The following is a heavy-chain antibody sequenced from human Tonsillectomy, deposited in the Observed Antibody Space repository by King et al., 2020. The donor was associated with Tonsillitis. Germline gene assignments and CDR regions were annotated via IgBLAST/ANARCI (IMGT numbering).Heavy chain of an antibody. Sequence: VQLVQSGAEVKKSGSSVKVSCKASGGTFSSFAISWVRQAPGQGLEWMGGIIPIFGTPNYAQRLPGRVTITADESTSTAYMELSSLKSEDTAVYYCFCPSSMPRTGDYWGQGTLVTVSS. CDR1: GGTFSSFA. CDR2: IIPIFGTP. CDR3: FCPSSMPRTGDY. D-gene: IGHD2/OR15-2a*01. J-gene: IGHJ4*02. V-gene: IGHV1-69*01.